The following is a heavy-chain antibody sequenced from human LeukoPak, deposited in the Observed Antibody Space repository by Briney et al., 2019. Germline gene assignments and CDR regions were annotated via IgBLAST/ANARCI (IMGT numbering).Heavy chain of an antibody. V-gene: IGHV3-11*01. CDR3: ASGYSSSWYGTDY. D-gene: IGHD6-13*01. CDR2: ISSSGTTT. J-gene: IGHJ4*02. CDR1: GFTFSDYY. Sequence: GGSLRLSCAASGFTFSDYYMSWIRQAPGKGLEWVSYISSSGTTTYYADSVKGRFTISRDNAKNSLYLQMNSLRAEDTAVYYCASGYSSSWYGTDYWGQGTLVTVSS.